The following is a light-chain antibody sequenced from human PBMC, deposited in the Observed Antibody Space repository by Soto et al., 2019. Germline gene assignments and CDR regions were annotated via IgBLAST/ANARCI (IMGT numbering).Light chain of an antibody. CDR2: SAS. CDR1: QSVRND. V-gene: IGKV3-11*01. Sequence: EIVLTQSPATLSLSPGERATLSCRASQSVRNDLVWYHQKPGQAPRVLIYSASNRATGIPARFSGSGSGTAFTLTISSLEPEDFAFYYCHQRTSWPPTFGGGTKVEMK. CDR3: HQRTSWPPT. J-gene: IGKJ4*01.